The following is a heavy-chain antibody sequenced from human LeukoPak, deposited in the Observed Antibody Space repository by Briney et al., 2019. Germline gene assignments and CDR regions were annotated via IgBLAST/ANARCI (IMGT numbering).Heavy chain of an antibody. CDR1: GFVLSNHD. J-gene: IGHJ4*02. CDR3: LSTDY. D-gene: IGHD2/OR15-2a*01. Sequence: PGGSLRLSCAASGFVLSNHDMHWVRQARGRGLEWVANIKQDGSERYYVDSVKGRFTISRDNAKSSLYLQMNSLRAEDTAVYYCLSTDYWGQGTLVTVSS. CDR2: IKQDGSER. V-gene: IGHV3-7*01.